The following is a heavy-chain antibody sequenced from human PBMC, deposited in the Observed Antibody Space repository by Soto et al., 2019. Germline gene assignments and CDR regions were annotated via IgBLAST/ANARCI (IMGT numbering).Heavy chain of an antibody. CDR3: ADYFM. Sequence: VQLVESGGALVKPGGSLRLSCAASGLDFTKAWMTWVRQAPGKGLEWVGRIKSKTAGETTDYTAPVKGRFTISRDDSINMLYLQMNSPKTEDTAVYYCADYFMRGQGTLVTVSS. J-gene: IGHJ4*02. CDR1: GLDFTKAW. CDR2: IKSKTAGETT. V-gene: IGHV3-15*07. D-gene: IGHD3-16*01.